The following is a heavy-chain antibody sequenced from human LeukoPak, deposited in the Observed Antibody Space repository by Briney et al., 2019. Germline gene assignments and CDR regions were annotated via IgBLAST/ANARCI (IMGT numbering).Heavy chain of an antibody. CDR2: ISSSSSHI. D-gene: IGHD6-19*01. J-gene: IGHJ4*02. CDR1: GFTFSSYS. Sequence: GGSLRLSCAASGFTFSSYSMNWVRQAPGKGLEWVSSISSSSSHIYYADSVKGRFTISRDNAKNSLYLQMNSLRAEDTAVYYCARSKVFNTIRAVAGTEYWGQGTLVTVSS. V-gene: IGHV3-21*01. CDR3: ARSKVFNTIRAVAGTEY.